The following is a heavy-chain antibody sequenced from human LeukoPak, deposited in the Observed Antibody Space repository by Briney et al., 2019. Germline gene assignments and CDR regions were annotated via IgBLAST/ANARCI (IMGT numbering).Heavy chain of an antibody. CDR3: ARVAYYRVTADQITDAFDV. J-gene: IGHJ3*01. V-gene: IGHV3-66*01. D-gene: IGHD2-21*01. CDR2: LYSDGTT. CDR1: GFTASSHY. Sequence: GGSLRLSCAASGFTASSHYMNWVRHAPGKGLQWVSVLYSDGTTYYADSVKGRFTISRDNSRSTLYLQMNSLRAEDTAVYFCARVAYYRVTADQITDAFDVWGRGTAVTVSS.